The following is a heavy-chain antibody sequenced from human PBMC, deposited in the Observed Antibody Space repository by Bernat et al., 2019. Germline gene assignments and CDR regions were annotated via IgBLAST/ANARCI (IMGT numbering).Heavy chain of an antibody. CDR1: GFTFSSYE. CDR2: ISSSGSTI. V-gene: IGHV3-48*03. Sequence: EVQLVESGGGLVQPGGSLRLSCAASGFTFSSYEMNWVRQAPGKGLEWVSYISSSGSTIYYADSVKGRFTISSDNAKNSLSLQMNSLRAEDTAVYYCARVEYSSSWYASDYWGQGTLVTVSS. CDR3: ARVEYSSSWYASDY. J-gene: IGHJ4*02. D-gene: IGHD6-13*01.